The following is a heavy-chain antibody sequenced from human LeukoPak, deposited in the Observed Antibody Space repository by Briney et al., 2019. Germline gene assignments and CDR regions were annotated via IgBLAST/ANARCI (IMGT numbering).Heavy chain of an antibody. CDR1: GGSFCGYY. CDR3: ARASHCSGGSCSFFSWFDP. V-gene: IGHV4-34*01. D-gene: IGHD2-15*01. J-gene: IGHJ5*02. Sequence: SETLSLTCAVYGGSFCGYYWSWIRQPPGKGLEWIGEINHSGSTNYNPPLKSRVTISVDTSKNQFSLKLSSVTAADTAVYYCARASHCSGGSCSFFSWFDPWGQGTLVTVSS. CDR2: INHSGST.